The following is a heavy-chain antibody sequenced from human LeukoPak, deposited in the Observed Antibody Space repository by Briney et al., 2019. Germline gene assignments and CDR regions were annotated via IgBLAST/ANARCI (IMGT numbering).Heavy chain of an antibody. D-gene: IGHD3-22*01. CDR1: GFTFSNYW. J-gene: IGHJ4*01. CDR2: SDGGGSST. V-gene: IGHV3-74*01. CDR3: ARGPGSSGGAYVGDY. Sequence: GGSLRLSCAASGFTFSNYWMHWVRQVPGKGLVWVSRSDGGGSSTSYTDSVKGRFSISRDNAKSILYLQMNSLRAEDTAVYYCARGPGSSGGAYVGDYWGHGTLVTVSS.